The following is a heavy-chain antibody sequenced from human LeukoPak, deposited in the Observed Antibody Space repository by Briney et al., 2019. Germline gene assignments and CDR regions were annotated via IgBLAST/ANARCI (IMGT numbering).Heavy chain of an antibody. J-gene: IGHJ4*02. CDR1: GFTFSSYA. D-gene: IGHD1-26*01. CDR3: AKAHGGSYHSGID. V-gene: IGHV3-23*01. Sequence: PGGSLRLSCTASGFTFSSYAMNWVRQAPGKGLEWVSGIGAGGTFTYYADSVKGRFTISRDNSKNTLYLQMNSLRAEDTAEYYCAKAHGGSYHSGIDWGQGTLVIVSS. CDR2: IGAGGTFT.